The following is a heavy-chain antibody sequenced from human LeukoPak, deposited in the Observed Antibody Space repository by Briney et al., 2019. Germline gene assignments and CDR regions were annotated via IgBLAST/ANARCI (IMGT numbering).Heavy chain of an antibody. CDR2: INPSGGRT. CDR1: GYTFTCYY. Sequence: GASVKVSCKASGYTFTCYYMYWVRQAPGQGLEWMGIINPSGGRTSYAQKFQGRVTMTRDMSTSTVYMELSSLRSEDTAVYYCARGGHVRVYDNSYYGHYWGQGTLVTVSS. CDR3: ARGGHVRVYDNSYYGHY. V-gene: IGHV1-46*01. D-gene: IGHD3-22*01. J-gene: IGHJ4*02.